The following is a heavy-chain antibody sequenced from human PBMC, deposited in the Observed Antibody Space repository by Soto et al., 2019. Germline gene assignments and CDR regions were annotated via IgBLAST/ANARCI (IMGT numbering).Heavy chain of an antibody. CDR2: IYWDDDK. D-gene: IGHD3-10*01. CDR3: AHTMAPRIFDY. V-gene: IGHV2-5*02. J-gene: IGHJ4*02. Sequence: QITLKEAGPTLVKPTQTLTLTCSISGFSLITSGVGVGWIRQPPGKALEWLALIYWDDDKGYSTSLKSRLTITKDPSRNQVVLTMTNMDPADTATYYCAHTMAPRIFDYWGQGTLVTVSS. CDR1: GFSLITSGVG.